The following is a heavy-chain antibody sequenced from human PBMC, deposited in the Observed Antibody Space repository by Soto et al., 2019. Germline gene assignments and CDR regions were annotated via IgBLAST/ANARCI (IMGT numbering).Heavy chain of an antibody. CDR3: ARPRMAEYSSGWLDAFDI. CDR2: VDPVNSYT. D-gene: IGHD6-19*01. Sequence: GESLKISCKGSGYSFTNYWINWVRQMPGKGLEWMGKVDPVNSYTNYSPSFQGHVTISADKSISTAYLQWSSLKASDTAMYYCARPRMAEYSSGWLDAFDIWGQGTMVTVSS. V-gene: IGHV5-10-1*01. J-gene: IGHJ3*02. CDR1: GYSFTNYW.